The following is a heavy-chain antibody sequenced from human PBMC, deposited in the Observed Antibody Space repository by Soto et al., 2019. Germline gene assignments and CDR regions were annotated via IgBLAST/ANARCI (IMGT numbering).Heavy chain of an antibody. D-gene: IGHD3-10*01. CDR3: AREGINMARVSGAFDI. CDR1: GGSISSGGYY. V-gene: IGHV4-31*03. CDR2: IYYSGST. Sequence: PSETLSLTCTVSGGSISSGGYYWSWIRQHPGKGLEWIGYIYYSGSTYYNPSLKSRVTISVDTSKNQFSLKLSSVTAADTAVYYCAREGINMARVSGAFDIWGQGTMVTV. J-gene: IGHJ3*02.